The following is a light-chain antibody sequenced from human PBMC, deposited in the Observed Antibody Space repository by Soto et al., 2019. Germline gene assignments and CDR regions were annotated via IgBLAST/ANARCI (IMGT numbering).Light chain of an antibody. V-gene: IGKV1-39*01. CDR1: QTISTY. J-gene: IGKJ2*01. CDR3: QQSHGIPHT. CDR2: AAS. Sequence: DIQMTQSPSSLSASVGDRVTITCRASQTISTYLNWYQQEPGKAPKLLIYAASSLQSGVPSRFRGSGSGTDFTLTISSLQPEGFAAYYCQQSHGIPHTFGQGTKREIK.